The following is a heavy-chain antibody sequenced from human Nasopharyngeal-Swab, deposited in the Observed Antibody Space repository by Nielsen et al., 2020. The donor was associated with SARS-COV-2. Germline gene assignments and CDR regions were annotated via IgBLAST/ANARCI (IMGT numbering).Heavy chain of an antibody. CDR1: GGTFSSYA. J-gene: IGHJ6*02. V-gene: IGHV1-69*13. CDR2: IIPIFGTA. CDR3: ARDRGAVARNYYYYGMDA. Sequence: SVKVSCKASGGTFSSYAISWVRQAPGQGLEWMGGIIPIFGTANYAQKFQGRVTITADESTSTAYMELSSLRSEDTAVYYCARDRGAVARNYYYYGMDAWGQGTTVTVSS. D-gene: IGHD6-19*01.